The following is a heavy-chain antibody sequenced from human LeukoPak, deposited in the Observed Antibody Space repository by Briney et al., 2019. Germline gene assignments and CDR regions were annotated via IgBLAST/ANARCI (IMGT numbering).Heavy chain of an antibody. CDR3: ARRSGKQWPARYYYYYMDV. J-gene: IGHJ6*03. D-gene: IGHD6-19*01. V-gene: IGHV1-8*01. Sequence: ASVKVSCKASGYTFTSYDINWVRQATGQGLEWMGWMKPNSGNTGYAQKFQGRVTMTRNTSISTAYMELSSLRSEDTAVYYCARRSGKQWPARYYYYYMDVWGKGTTVTISS. CDR1: GYTFTSYD. CDR2: MKPNSGNT.